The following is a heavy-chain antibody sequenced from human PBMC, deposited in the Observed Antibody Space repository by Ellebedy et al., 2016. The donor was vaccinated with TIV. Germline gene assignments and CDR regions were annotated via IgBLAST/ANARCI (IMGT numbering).Heavy chain of an antibody. CDR2: NSAYNGNS. Sequence: ASVKVSCKASAYTFTSHGISWVRQARGLWLEWMEWNSAYNGNSNYAQKLQGRVTMTTNTSTSTAYMELRSLRSDDTDVYYCARVEDDYDGNIRDDAFDIWGQGTMVTVSS. CDR3: ARVEDDYDGNIRDDAFDI. V-gene: IGHV1-18*01. CDR1: AYTFTSHG. J-gene: IGHJ3*02. D-gene: IGHD4-23*01.